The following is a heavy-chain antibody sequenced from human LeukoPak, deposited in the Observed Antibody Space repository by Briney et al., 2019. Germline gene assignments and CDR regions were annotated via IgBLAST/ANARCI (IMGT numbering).Heavy chain of an antibody. CDR2: IYYSGST. CDR1: GGSIGSGTYY. V-gene: IGHV4-39*07. CDR3: ARGGYYYDSSFYSDY. D-gene: IGHD3-22*01. Sequence: SETLSLTCTVSGGSIGSGTYYWGWIRQSPGKGLEWIGSIYYSGSTNYNPSLKSRVTISVDTSKNQFSLKLSSVTAADTAVYYCARGGYYYDSSFYSDYWGQGTLVTVSS. J-gene: IGHJ4*02.